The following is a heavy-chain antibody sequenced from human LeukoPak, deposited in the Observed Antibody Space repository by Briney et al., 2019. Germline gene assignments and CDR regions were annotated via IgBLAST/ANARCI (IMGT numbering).Heavy chain of an antibody. Sequence: ASVKVSCKASGYTFTSYGISWVRQAPGQGLEWMGWISAYNGNTNYAQKLQGRVTMPTDTSTSTAYMELRSLRSDDTAVYYCARVEWDYYDSSGYYFDYWGQGTLVTVSS. CDR3: ARVEWDYYDSSGYYFDY. CDR1: GYTFTSYG. D-gene: IGHD3-22*01. CDR2: ISAYNGNT. V-gene: IGHV1-18*01. J-gene: IGHJ4*02.